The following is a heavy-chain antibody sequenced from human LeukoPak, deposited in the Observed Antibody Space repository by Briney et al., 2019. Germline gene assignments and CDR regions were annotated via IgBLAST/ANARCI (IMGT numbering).Heavy chain of an antibody. D-gene: IGHD6-19*01. Sequence: PGGSLRLSCAVSGFTFSNFAMSWVRQAPGKGLEWVANIKQDGSEKYYVDSVKGRFTIFRDNAKNSLYLQMNSLRAEDTAVYFCARDISSGWFGGDAFDIWGQGTMVTVSS. V-gene: IGHV3-7*01. J-gene: IGHJ3*02. CDR1: GFTFSNFA. CDR2: IKQDGSEK. CDR3: ARDISSGWFGGDAFDI.